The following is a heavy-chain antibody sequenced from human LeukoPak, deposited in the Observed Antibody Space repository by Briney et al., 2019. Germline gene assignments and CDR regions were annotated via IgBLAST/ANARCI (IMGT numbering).Heavy chain of an antibody. J-gene: IGHJ4*02. CDR3: ALGYNDIWEL. V-gene: IGHV4-4*02. D-gene: IGHD5-24*01. CDR2: INHSGST. CDR1: GGSISSSNW. Sequence: PSETLSLTCAVSGGSISSSNWWSWVRQPPGKGLEWIGEINHSGSTHYTPSLKSRVTISVDTSDNKFSLKMISVTAADAAVYYCALGYNDIWELWGQGTLVTVSS.